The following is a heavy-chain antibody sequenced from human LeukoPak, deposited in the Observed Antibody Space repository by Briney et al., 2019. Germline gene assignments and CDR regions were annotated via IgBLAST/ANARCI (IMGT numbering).Heavy chain of an antibody. CDR2: IYYSGST. J-gene: IGHJ6*02. D-gene: IGHD6-19*01. Sequence: PSETLSLTCTVSGGSISSGGYYWSWIRQHPGKGLEWIGYIYYSGSTYYNPSLKSRVTTSVDTSKNQFSLKLSSVTAADTAVYYCARDKVSGLAVAGNNYYYGMDVWGQGTTVTVSS. CDR3: ARDKVSGLAVAGNNYYYGMDV. V-gene: IGHV4-31*03. CDR1: GGSISSGGYY.